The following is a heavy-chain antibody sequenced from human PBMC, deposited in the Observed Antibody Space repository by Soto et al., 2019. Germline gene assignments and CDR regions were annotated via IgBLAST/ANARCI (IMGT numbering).Heavy chain of an antibody. CDR2: ISSSSSYI. J-gene: IGHJ6*03. CDR1: GFTFSSYS. V-gene: IGHV3-21*01. D-gene: IGHD4-4*01. Sequence: GGSLRLSCAASGFTFSSYSMNWVRQAPGKGLEWVSSISSSSSYIYYADSVKGRFTISRDNAKNSLYLQMNSLRAEDTAVYYCARQTGTHYSNYYYYYYTDVWGKGTTVTVSS. CDR3: ARQTGTHYSNYYYYYYTDV.